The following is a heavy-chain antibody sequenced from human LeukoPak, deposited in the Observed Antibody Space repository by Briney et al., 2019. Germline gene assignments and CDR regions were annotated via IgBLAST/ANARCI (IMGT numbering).Heavy chain of an antibody. CDR2: IYYSGST. CDR3: ARAPGYCSSTSCFRGYFDY. J-gene: IGHJ4*02. Sequence: SETLSLTCTVSGGSISSGGYYWRWIRQHPGKGLEWIGYIYYSGSTYYNPSLKSRVTISVDTSKNQFSLKLSSVTAADTAVYYRARAPGYCSSTSCFRGYFDYWGQGTLVTVSS. V-gene: IGHV4-31*03. CDR1: GGSISSGGYY. D-gene: IGHD2-2*01.